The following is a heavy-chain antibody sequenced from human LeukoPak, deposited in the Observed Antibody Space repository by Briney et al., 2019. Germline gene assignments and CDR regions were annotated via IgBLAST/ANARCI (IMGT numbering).Heavy chain of an antibody. D-gene: IGHD1-26*01. CDR3: AREGVGATLGY. CDR1: GFTFGSYA. J-gene: IGHJ4*02. CDR2: ISYDGNNK. V-gene: IGHV3-30*04. Sequence: GGSLRLSCAASGFTFGSYAMHWVRQAPGKGLEWVTLISYDGNNKEYADSVKGRFTISRDNAKNSLYLQMNSLRAEDTAVYYCAREGVGATLGYWGQGTLVTVSS.